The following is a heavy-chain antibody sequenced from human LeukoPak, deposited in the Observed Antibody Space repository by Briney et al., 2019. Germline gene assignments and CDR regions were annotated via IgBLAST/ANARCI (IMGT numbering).Heavy chain of an antibody. CDR2: IYSGGST. D-gene: IGHD1-26*01. Sequence: GGSLRLSCAASGFTVSSNYMSWVRQAPGKGLEWVSVIYSGGSTYYADSVKGRFTISRDNSKNTLYLQMNSLRAEDTAVYYCARGRSGSPSFYYGMDVWGQGTTVTVSS. V-gene: IGHV3-53*01. CDR1: GFTVSSNY. CDR3: ARGRSGSPSFYYGMDV. J-gene: IGHJ6*02.